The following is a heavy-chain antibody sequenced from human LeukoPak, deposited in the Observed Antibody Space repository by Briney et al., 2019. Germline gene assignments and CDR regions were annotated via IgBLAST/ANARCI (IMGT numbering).Heavy chain of an antibody. J-gene: IGHJ6*02. CDR3: ARDTAMVNYYYGMDV. Sequence: GGSLRLSCADSRLTFINYAMHWVRQAPGKGLEWVAFISFDGAMIYYADSVKGRFTISRDNSENTMYLQMNSLRAEDTAVYYCARDTAMVNYYYGMDVWGQGTTVTVSS. CDR2: ISFDGAMI. CDR1: RLTFINYA. V-gene: IGHV3-30-3*01. D-gene: IGHD5-18*01.